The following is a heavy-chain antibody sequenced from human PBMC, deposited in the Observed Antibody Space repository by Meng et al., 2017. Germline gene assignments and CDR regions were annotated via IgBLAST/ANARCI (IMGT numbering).Heavy chain of an antibody. CDR3: ARDQVAVAGKKGYYYYGMDV. CDR2: IYHSGST. D-gene: IGHD6-19*01. Sequence: SETLSLTCTVSGYSISSGYYWGWIRQPPGKGLEWIGSIYHSGSTYYNPSLKSRVTISVDTSKNQFSLKLSSVTAADTAVYYCARDQVAVAGKKGYYYYGMDVWGQGTTATVSS. J-gene: IGHJ6*02. CDR1: GYSISSGYY. V-gene: IGHV4-38-2*02.